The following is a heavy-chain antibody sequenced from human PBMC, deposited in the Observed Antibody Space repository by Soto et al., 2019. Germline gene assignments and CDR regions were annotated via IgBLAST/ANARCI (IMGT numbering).Heavy chain of an antibody. CDR3: ASSKGRQWLVPSFYY. D-gene: IGHD6-19*01. V-gene: IGHV3-13*01. J-gene: IGHJ4*02. Sequence: GGSLRLSCSASGFAFSSYDMHWVRQATGKGLEWVSAIGTAGDTYYPGSVKGRFTISRENAKNSLYLQMDSLRAEDTAVYYCASSKGRQWLVPSFYYWGQGTLVTVSS. CDR2: IGTAGDT. CDR1: GFAFSSYD.